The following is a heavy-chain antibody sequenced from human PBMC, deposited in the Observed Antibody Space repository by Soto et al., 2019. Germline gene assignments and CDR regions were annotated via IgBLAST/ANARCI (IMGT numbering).Heavy chain of an antibody. CDR1: GFTVSSNY. V-gene: IGHV3-53*04. D-gene: IGHD3-22*01. CDR3: ATDSSGKYYYGMDV. CDR2: IYSGGST. Sequence: EVQLVESGGGLVQPGGSLRLSCAASGFTVSSNYMSWVRQAPGKGLEWVSVIYSGGSTYYADSVKGRFTISRHNSKNTLYLQMNSLRAEDTAVYYCATDSSGKYYYGMDVWGQGTTVTVSS. J-gene: IGHJ6*02.